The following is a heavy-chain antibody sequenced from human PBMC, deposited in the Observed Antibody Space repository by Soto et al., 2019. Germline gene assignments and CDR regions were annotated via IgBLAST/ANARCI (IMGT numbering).Heavy chain of an antibody. D-gene: IGHD1-26*01. CDR3: ARDGGRHSGGIDY. CDR2: IIPIFGTA. CDR1: GGTVSSYS. V-gene: IGHV1-69*01. Sequence: QVQLVQSGAELKKPGSSVTVSCKASGGTVSSYSITWVRQAPGQGLEWMGEIIPIFGTANYAQKFQGRVTITADESTSPASMELSSLRSEDTAVYYCARDGGRHSGGIDYWGQGTLVTVSS. J-gene: IGHJ4*02.